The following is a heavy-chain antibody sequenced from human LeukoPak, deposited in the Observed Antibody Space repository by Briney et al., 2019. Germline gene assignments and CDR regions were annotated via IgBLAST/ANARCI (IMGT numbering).Heavy chain of an antibody. CDR1: GFSFTNYW. D-gene: IGHD2-21*02. J-gene: IGHJ4*02. V-gene: IGHV3-74*03. CDR2: ISSDGSVT. Sequence: GGSLRLSCAVSGFSFTNYWMHWVRQDPGKGLVWASYISSDGSVTKYADSVKGRFTISRDNAVNTLYLQMNSLRDEDTAVYYCVRGSLRLPRSTPDYWGQGTLVTVSS. CDR3: VRGSLRLPRSTPDY.